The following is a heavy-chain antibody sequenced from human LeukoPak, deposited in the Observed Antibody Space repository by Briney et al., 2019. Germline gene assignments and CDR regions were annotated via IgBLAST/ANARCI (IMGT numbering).Heavy chain of an antibody. Sequence: PSETLSLTCTVSGYSISSGYYWGWIRQPPGKGLEWIGSIYHSGSTYYNPSLKSRVTISVDTSKNQFSLKLSSVTAADTAVYYCAIVVRGVIITSYFDYWGQGTLVTVSS. D-gene: IGHD3-10*01. CDR2: IYHSGST. CDR3: AIVVRGVIITSYFDY. V-gene: IGHV4-38-2*02. J-gene: IGHJ4*02. CDR1: GYSISSGYY.